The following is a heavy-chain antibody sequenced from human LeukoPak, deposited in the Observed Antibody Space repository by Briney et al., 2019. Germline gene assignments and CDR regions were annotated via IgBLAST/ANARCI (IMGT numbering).Heavy chain of an antibody. D-gene: IGHD6-19*01. V-gene: IGHV4-34*01. CDR1: GGSFSGYY. CDR2: INHSGST. CDR3: ARTRARQYSSGWYPTD. Sequence: NPLETLSLTCAVYGGSFSGYYWSWIRQPPGKGLEWIGEINHSGSTNYNPSLKSRVTISVDTSKNHFSLKLSSVTAADTAVYYCARTRARQYSSGWYPTDWGQGTLVTVSS. J-gene: IGHJ4*02.